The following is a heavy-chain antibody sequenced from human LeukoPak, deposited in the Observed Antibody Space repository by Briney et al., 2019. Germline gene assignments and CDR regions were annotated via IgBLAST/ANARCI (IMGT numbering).Heavy chain of an antibody. D-gene: IGHD2-2*01. CDR3: ASGGDIVVVPAAIHFQH. J-gene: IGHJ1*01. CDR2: INPNSGGT. Sequence: ASVKVSCKASGYTFTGYYMHWVRQAPGQGLEWMGWINPNSGGTNYAQKFQGWVTMTRDTSISTAYMELSRLRSDDTAVYYCASGGDIVVVPAAIHFQHWGQGTLVTVSS. CDR1: GYTFTGYY. V-gene: IGHV1-2*04.